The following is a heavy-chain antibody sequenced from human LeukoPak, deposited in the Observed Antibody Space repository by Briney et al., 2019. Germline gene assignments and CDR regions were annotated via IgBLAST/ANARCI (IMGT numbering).Heavy chain of an antibody. D-gene: IGHD3-16*01. CDR3: ARDPGGALDY. CDR1: GYTFTGYY. CDR2: INPNSGGT. V-gene: IGHV1-2*06. Sequence: AASVKVSCKASGYTFTGYYMHWVRQALGQGLEWMGRINPNSGGTNYAQKLQGRVTMTRDTSISRVYMELSRLRSDDTAVYYCARDPGGALDYWGQGTLVTVSS. J-gene: IGHJ4*02.